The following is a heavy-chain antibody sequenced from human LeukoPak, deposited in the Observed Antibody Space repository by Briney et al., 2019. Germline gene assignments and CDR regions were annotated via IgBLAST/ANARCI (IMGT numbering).Heavy chain of an antibody. Sequence: GESLKISCKGSGYSFPDYWIGWVRQMPGKGLEWMGIIYPDDSDTRYNPSFEGQVTISAHKSISTAYLQWSSLKASDTAIYYCARHGKSDYWGQGTLVTVSS. CDR1: GYSFPDYW. V-gene: IGHV5-51*01. CDR2: IYPDDSDT. J-gene: IGHJ4*02. CDR3: ARHGKSDY.